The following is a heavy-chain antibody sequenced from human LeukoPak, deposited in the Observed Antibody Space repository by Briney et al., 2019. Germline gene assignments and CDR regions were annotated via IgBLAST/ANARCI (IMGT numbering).Heavy chain of an antibody. V-gene: IGHV3-21*01. Sequence: AGSLRLSCAASGCTFSSYSINWVRQAPGKGLEWVSSISSSSRYIYYADSVKGRFTISRDNAKNSLYLQMNSLRDEDTAVYYCARERSWYFDYWGQGTLVTVSS. J-gene: IGHJ4*02. CDR3: ARERSWYFDY. D-gene: IGHD1-26*01. CDR2: ISSSSRYI. CDR1: GCTFSSYS.